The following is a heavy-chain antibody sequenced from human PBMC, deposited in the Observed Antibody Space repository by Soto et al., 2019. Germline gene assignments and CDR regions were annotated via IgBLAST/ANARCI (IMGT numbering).Heavy chain of an antibody. Sequence: SETLSLTCTVSGGSISSYYWSWIRQPPGKGLEWIGHIYYRGRTNYNPSLKSRVTISVDTSKNQFSLKLSSVTAADTAVYYCARSSYFYDSSGYNWFDLWGQGTLVTVFS. CDR3: ARSSYFYDSSGYNWFDL. CDR2: IYYRGRT. D-gene: IGHD3-22*01. V-gene: IGHV4-59*01. CDR1: GGSISSYY. J-gene: IGHJ5*02.